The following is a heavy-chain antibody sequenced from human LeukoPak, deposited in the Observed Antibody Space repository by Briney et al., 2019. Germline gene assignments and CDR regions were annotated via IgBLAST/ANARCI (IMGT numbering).Heavy chain of an antibody. CDR2: IYYSGST. V-gene: IGHV4-59*01. CDR3: AREPHSGSYQSYWYFDL. Sequence: PSETLSLTCTVSGGSISSYYWSWIRQPPGKGLEWIGYIYYSGSTNYNPTLNSRVTISVDTSKNQFSLKLSSVTAADTAVYYCAREPHSGSYQSYWYFDLWGRGTLVTVSS. J-gene: IGHJ2*01. CDR1: GGSISSYY. D-gene: IGHD1-26*01.